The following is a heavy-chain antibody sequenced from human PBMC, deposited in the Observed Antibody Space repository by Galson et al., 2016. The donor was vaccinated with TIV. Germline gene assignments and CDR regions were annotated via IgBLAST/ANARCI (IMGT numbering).Heavy chain of an antibody. V-gene: IGHV3-74*01. CDR2: MSGDGSDI. CDR3: ARDIRWGSSDH. J-gene: IGHJ5*02. CDR1: GFPFTSYW. D-gene: IGHD3-16*01. Sequence: SLRLSCAASGFPFTSYWMHWFRQDPRKGLLWVSRMSGDGSDIGYADSVRGRFTISRDNAKNTLYLQMNSLQVDDTDIYYCARDIRWGSSDHWGQGTLVTVSS.